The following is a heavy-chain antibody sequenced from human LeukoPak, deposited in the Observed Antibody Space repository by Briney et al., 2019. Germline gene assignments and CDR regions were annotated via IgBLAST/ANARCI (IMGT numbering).Heavy chain of an antibody. D-gene: IGHD2-2*02. CDR3: AVVVPAAIPKIFDY. V-gene: IGHV1-24*01. CDR1: GYTLTELS. CDR2: FDPEDGET. J-gene: IGHJ4*02. Sequence: ASVKVSCKVSGYTLTELSMHWVRQAPGKGLEWMGGFDPEDGETIYAQKFQGRVTITEDTSTDTAYMELSSLRSEDTAVYYCAVVVPAAIPKIFDYWGQGTLVTVSS.